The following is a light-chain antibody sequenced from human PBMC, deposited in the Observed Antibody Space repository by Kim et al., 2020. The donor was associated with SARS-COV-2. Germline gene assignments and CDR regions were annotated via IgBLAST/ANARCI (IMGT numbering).Light chain of an antibody. CDR1: SFRNYY. CDR2: GKN. CDR3: NSRDTSGNHWV. V-gene: IGLV3-19*01. J-gene: IGLJ3*02. Sequence: SSELTQDPAVSVALGQTVRITCQGDSFRNYYASWYQQKPGQAPVLVISGKNNRPSGIPDRFSGSSSRNTASLTITGAQAEDEADYYCNSRDTSGNHWVFGGGTQLTVL.